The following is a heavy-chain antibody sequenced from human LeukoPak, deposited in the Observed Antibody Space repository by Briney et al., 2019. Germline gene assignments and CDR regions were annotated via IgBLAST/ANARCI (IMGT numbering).Heavy chain of an antibody. CDR3: ARAISYFDY. D-gene: IGHD3-3*01. CDR1: GGSISSYY. J-gene: IGHJ4*02. V-gene: IGHV4-59*01. Sequence: SETPSLTCTVSGGSISSYYWSWIRQPPGKGLEWIGYIYCSGSTNYNPSLKSRVTISVDTSKNQFSLKLSSVTAADTAVYYCARAISYFDYWGQGTLVTVSS. CDR2: IYCSGST.